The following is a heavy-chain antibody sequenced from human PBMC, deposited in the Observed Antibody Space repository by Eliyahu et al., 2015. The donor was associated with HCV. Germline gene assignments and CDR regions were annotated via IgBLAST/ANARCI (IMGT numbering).Heavy chain of an antibody. D-gene: IGHD7-27*01. J-gene: IGHJ3*02. Sequence: EVQLLESGGGLVQPGGSLRLSCAASGFPFSTYAMTWVRQAPGKGLEWVSLIYSGGTTTYYADSVKGRFTISRDNSNNTLFLQMSSLRAEDTALYYCAKTNWGSRTFDIWGQGTMVTVSS. CDR2: IYSGGTTT. V-gene: IGHV3-23*03. CDR1: GFPFSTYA. CDR3: AKTNWGSRTFDI.